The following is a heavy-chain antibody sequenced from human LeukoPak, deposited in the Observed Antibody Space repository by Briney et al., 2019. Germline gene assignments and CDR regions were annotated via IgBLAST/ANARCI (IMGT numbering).Heavy chain of an antibody. V-gene: IGHV1-18*01. D-gene: IGHD3-3*01. Sequence: ASVKVSCKASGYTFTSYGISWVRQAPGQGLEWMGWISAYNGNTNYAQKLQGRVTMTTDTSTSTAYMGLRSLRSDDTAVYYCARGPYYDSWSGAGYWGQGTLVTVSS. CDR2: ISAYNGNT. CDR1: GYTFTSYG. CDR3: ARGPYYDSWSGAGY. J-gene: IGHJ4*02.